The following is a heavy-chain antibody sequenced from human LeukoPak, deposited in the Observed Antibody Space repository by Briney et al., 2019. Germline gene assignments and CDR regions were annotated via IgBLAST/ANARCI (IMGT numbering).Heavy chain of an antibody. J-gene: IGHJ4*02. CDR1: GFTFSSYA. Sequence: GGSLRLSCVASGFTFSSYAMSWVRQAPGKGLEWVSVIYSGGSTYYADSVKGRFTISRDNSKNTLYLQMNSLRAEDTAVYYCAREGIVGAIDYWGQGTLVTVSS. D-gene: IGHD1-26*01. CDR3: AREGIVGAIDY. CDR2: IYSGGST. V-gene: IGHV3-53*01.